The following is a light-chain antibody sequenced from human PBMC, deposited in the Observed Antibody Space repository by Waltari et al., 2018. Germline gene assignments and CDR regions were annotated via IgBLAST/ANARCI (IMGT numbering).Light chain of an antibody. CDR2: AAS. V-gene: IGKV1-16*02. CDR1: QGIDNY. J-gene: IGKJ2*01. Sequence: DIQMTQSPSSLSASVGDSITITCRASQGIDNYLAWFQQKPGKAPQSLIYAASTLQRGVPSKFSCSGFGTDFTLTINGLQPEDFATYFCQQYDSYPHTFGQGTRLEVK. CDR3: QQYDSYPHT.